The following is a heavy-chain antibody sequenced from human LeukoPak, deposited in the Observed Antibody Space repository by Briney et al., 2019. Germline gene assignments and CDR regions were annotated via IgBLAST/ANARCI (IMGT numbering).Heavy chain of an antibody. Sequence: SETLSLTCSVSGGSISNYYWSWIRQPPGKGLEWIGYMYCSGSTDYKPSLNSRVSMSVDTSKNQYSLRLSSLTAADTAVYYCARHTPVALRSGYYYNMDVWGQGTSVTVSS. V-gene: IGHV4-59*08. CDR1: GGSISNYY. D-gene: IGHD2-15*01. CDR2: MYCSGST. J-gene: IGHJ6*03. CDR3: ARHTPVALRSGYYYNMDV.